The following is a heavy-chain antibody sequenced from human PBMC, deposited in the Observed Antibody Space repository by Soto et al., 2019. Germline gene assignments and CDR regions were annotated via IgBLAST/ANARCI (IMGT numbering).Heavy chain of an antibody. CDR3: ARPRYDGSGTPFDH. V-gene: IGHV3-74*01. J-gene: IGHJ4*02. CDR2: INGDGSTT. D-gene: IGHD3-22*01. Sequence: EVQLVESGGALVQXGGSLRLSCAASGFTFSSYWMHWVRQAPGKGLVWVSRINGDGSTTTYADSVKGRFIISRDNAKNMLYLQMNSLTAEDTAVYYCARPRYDGSGTPFDHWGQGTLVTVSS. CDR1: GFTFSSYW.